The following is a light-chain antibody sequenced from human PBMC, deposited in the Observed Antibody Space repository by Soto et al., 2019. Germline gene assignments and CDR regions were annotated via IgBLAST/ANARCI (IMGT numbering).Light chain of an antibody. CDR3: QQYGSSPRT. Sequence: EIVLTQSPGTLSLSPRERATLSCRASQSVSSSYLAWYQQKPGQAPRLLIYGASSRATGIPARFSGSGSGTDFTLTISRLEPEDFAVYYCQQYGSSPRTFGQGTRLESK. CDR2: GAS. CDR1: QSVSSSY. V-gene: IGKV3-20*01. J-gene: IGKJ5*01.